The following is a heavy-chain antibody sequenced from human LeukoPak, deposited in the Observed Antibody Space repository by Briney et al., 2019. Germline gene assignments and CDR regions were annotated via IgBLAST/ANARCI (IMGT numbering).Heavy chain of an antibody. CDR2: ISAYNGNT. V-gene: IGHV1-18*01. D-gene: IGHD1-26*01. CDR3: ARTYSGSYYYYYMDV. Sequence: ASVKVSCKASGYTFTSYGISWVRQAPGQGLEWMGWISAYNGNTNYAQKLQGRVTMTTDTSTSTAYMELRSLRSDDTAVYYCARTYSGSYYYYYMDVWGKGTTVTVSS. CDR1: GYTFTSYG. J-gene: IGHJ6*03.